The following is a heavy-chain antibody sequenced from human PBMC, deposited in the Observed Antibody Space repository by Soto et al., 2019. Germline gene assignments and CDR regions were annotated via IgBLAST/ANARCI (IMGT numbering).Heavy chain of an antibody. V-gene: IGHV3-30-3*01. D-gene: IGHD3-22*01. CDR1: GFTFSSYA. Sequence: QVQLVESGGGVVQPGRSLRLSCAASGFTFSSYAMHWVRQAPGKGLEWVAVISYDGSNKYYADSVKGRFTISRDNSKNTLYLQMTSLRAEDTAVYYCASGYYYDSSGYYFPRDDYWGQGTLVTVSS. CDR3: ASGYYYDSSGYYFPRDDY. CDR2: ISYDGSNK. J-gene: IGHJ4*02.